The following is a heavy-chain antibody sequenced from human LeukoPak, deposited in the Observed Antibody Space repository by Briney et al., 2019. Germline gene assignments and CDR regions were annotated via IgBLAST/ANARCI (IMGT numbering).Heavy chain of an antibody. CDR2: ISGSGGDT. CDR1: GFILTSYA. V-gene: IGHV3-23*01. J-gene: IGHJ4*02. CDR3: AKVAGTSAYHPLGDS. Sequence: GGSLRLSCAASGFILTSYAMSWVRQAPGKGLQWVASISGSGGDTYYAGSVKGWFTISRDISTNTLYLQMSSLRAEDTAVYFCAKVAGTSAYHPLGDSWGQGTLVTVSS. D-gene: IGHD3-22*01.